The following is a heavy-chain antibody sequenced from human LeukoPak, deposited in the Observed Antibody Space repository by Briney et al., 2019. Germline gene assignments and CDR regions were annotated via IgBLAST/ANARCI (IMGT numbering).Heavy chain of an antibody. J-gene: IGHJ4*02. V-gene: IGHV3-21*01. CDR1: GFTVSSNY. CDR3: ARDLRTYIVGATFDY. CDR2: ISSSSCYI. D-gene: IGHD1-26*01. Sequence: PGGSLRLSCAASGFTVSSNYMNWVRQAPGKGLEWVSSISSSSCYIYYADSVKGRFTISRDNAKNSLYLQMNSLRAEDTAVYYCARDLRTYIVGATFDYWGQGTLVTVSS.